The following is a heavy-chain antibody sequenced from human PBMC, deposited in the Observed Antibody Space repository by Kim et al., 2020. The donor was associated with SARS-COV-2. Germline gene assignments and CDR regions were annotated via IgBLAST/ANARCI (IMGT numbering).Heavy chain of an antibody. V-gene: IGHV4-59*13. D-gene: IGHD3-16*01. CDR1: GGSISNYY. J-gene: IGHJ6*02. CDR3: SRMLRRENYFGFVV. CDR2: IYYVGSS. Sequence: SETLSLTCTVSGGSISNYYWSWVRRPPGQGLEWIGYIYYVGSSNYNPSLKGRVTISSDRYKNKASLELSTVTAADTAVYYCSRMLRRENYFGFVVWGPG.